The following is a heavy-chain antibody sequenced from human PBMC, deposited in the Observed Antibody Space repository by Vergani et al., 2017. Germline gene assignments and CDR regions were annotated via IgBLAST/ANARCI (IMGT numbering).Heavy chain of an antibody. CDR2: INPNSGGT. CDR1: GYTFTGYY. J-gene: IGHJ4*02. V-gene: IGHV1-2*02. Sequence: QVQLVQSGAEVKKPGASVKVSCKASGYTFTGYYMHWVRQAPGQGLEWMGWINPNSGGTNYAQKFQGRVTMTRDTSTSTVYMELSSLRSEDTAVYYCASPDQSGSYDLTLWGQGTLVTVSS. D-gene: IGHD1-26*01. CDR3: ASPDQSGSYDLTL.